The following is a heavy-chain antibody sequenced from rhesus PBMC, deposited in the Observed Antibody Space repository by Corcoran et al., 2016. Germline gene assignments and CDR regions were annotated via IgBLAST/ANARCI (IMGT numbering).Heavy chain of an antibody. D-gene: IGHD2-15*01. CDR3: ASTDCSNSDCSSGDY. J-gene: IGHJ4*01. CDR2: IYGIGGTT. V-gene: IGHV4-93*01. CDR1: GGSISSYYW. Sequence: QVQLQESGPAVVKPSETLSLTCAVSGGSISSYYWWSWIRQSPGKGLAWIGGIYGIGGTTEYNPFLRSRVYISRDTSKNQLSLKVTSVTAADTAVYYCASTDCSNSDCSSGDYWGQGVLVTVSS.